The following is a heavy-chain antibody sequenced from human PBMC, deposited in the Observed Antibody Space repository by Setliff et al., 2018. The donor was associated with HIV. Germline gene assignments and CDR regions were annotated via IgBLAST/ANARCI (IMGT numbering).Heavy chain of an antibody. Sequence: SETLSLTCTVSGGSISSGSYYWSWIRQPAGKGLEWIGHIYTSGSTTYNPSLKSRVTISVDTSKNQFSLKLTSVTVADTAVYYCAGYTSGWYAPYWGQGTLVTVSS. CDR3: AGYTSGWYAPY. D-gene: IGHD6-19*01. J-gene: IGHJ4*02. CDR2: IYTSGST. V-gene: IGHV4-61*09. CDR1: GGSISSGSYY.